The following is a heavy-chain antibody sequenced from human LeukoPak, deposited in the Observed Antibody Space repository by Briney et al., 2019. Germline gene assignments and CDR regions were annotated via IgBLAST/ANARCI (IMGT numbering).Heavy chain of an antibody. CDR3: ASVKYGSGSYATHFDY. Sequence: ASVKVSCKASGYXFTSYGMSWVRQAPGQGLEWMGWISAYNGNTNYAQKLQGRVTMTTDTSTSTAYMELRSLRSDDTAVYYCASVKYGSGSYATHFDYWGQGTLVTVSS. D-gene: IGHD3-10*01. CDR1: GYXFTSYG. CDR2: ISAYNGNT. V-gene: IGHV1-18*01. J-gene: IGHJ4*02.